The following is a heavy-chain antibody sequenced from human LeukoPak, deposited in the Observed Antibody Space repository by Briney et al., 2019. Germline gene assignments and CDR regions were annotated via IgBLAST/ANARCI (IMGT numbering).Heavy chain of an antibody. CDR3: ARDGVPAAMASNWFDP. CDR1: GCSISSGGYY. CDR2: IYYSGST. Sequence: SQTLSLTCTVSGCSISSGGYYWSWIRQHPGKGLEWVGYIYYSGSTYYNPSLKSRVTISVETSKNQFSLKLSSVTAADTAVYYCARDGVPAAMASNWFDPWGQGTLVTVSS. J-gene: IGHJ5*02. V-gene: IGHV4-31*03. D-gene: IGHD2-2*01.